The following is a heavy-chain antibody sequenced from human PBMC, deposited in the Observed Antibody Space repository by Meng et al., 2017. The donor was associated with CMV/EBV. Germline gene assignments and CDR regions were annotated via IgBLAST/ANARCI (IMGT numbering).Heavy chain of an antibody. Sequence: PVSGPGPVKPSETLSLTCTVSGGSISSSSYYWGWIRQPPGKGLEWIGSIYYSGSTYYNPSLKSRVTISVDTSKNQFSLKLSSVTAADTAVYYCARGDYGDYPGYWGQGTLVTVSS. D-gene: IGHD4-17*01. CDR1: GGSISSSSYY. V-gene: IGHV4-39*07. CDR2: IYYSGST. J-gene: IGHJ4*02. CDR3: ARGDYGDYPGY.